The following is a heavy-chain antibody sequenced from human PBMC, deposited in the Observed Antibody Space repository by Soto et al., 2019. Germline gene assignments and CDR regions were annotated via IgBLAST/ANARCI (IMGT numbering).Heavy chain of an antibody. J-gene: IGHJ3*02. CDR2: ISSSGSTI. Sequence: EVQLVESGGGLVQPGGSLRLSCAASGFTFSSYSMNWVRQAPGKGLEWVSYISSSGSTIYYADSVKGRFTISRDNAKNSLYLQMNSLRAEDTAVYYCARDIVVVPAAIVYDAFDIWGQGTMVTVSS. CDR3: ARDIVVVPAAIVYDAFDI. D-gene: IGHD2-2*01. CDR1: GFTFSSYS. V-gene: IGHV3-48*01.